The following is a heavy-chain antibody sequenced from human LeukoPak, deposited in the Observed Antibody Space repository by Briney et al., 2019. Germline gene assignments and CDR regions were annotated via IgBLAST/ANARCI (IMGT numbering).Heavy chain of an antibody. V-gene: IGHV3-21*01. D-gene: IGHD2-15*01. CDR2: ISSSSSYI. Sequence: PGGSLRLSCAASGFTFSSYSMNWVRQAPGKGLEWVSSISSSSSYIYYADSVKGRFTISRDNAKNSLYLQMNSLRAEDTAVYYCARDESGYCSGGSCYAPYYYYMDVWGKGTTVTVSS. CDR3: ARDESGYCSGGSCYAPYYYYMDV. J-gene: IGHJ6*03. CDR1: GFTFSSYS.